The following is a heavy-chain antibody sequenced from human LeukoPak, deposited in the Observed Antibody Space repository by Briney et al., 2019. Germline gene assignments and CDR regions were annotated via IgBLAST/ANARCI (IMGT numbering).Heavy chain of an antibody. J-gene: IGHJ4*02. Sequence: PGGSLRLSCAASGFTFSTYAMSWVRQAPGKGLEWVSAISGSGITTFYSDSVKGRFTIARDNSKNTLYLLMNSLRAEDTAVYYCAKAETFYGDVAYFDYWGQGTLVTVSS. CDR1: GFTFSTYA. CDR3: AKAETFYGDVAYFDY. CDR2: ISGSGITT. V-gene: IGHV3-23*01. D-gene: IGHD4-17*01.